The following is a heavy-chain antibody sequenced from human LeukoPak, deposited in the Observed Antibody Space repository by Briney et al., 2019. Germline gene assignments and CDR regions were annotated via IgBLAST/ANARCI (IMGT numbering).Heavy chain of an antibody. J-gene: IGHJ6*04. D-gene: IGHD3-10*02. CDR3: AELGITMIGGV. V-gene: IGHV3-48*03. CDR1: GFTFSSYE. Sequence: QTGGSLRLCCAASGFTFSSYEMNWVRQAPGKGLEWVSYISSSGSTIYYADSVKGRFTISRDNAKNSLYLQMNSLRAEDTAVYYCAELGITMIGGVWGKGTTVTISS. CDR2: ISSSGSTI.